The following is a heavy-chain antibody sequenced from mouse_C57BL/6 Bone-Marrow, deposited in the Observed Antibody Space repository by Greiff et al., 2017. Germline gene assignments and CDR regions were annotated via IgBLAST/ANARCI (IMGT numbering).Heavy chain of an antibody. CDR3: ARGEYDYDEDY. J-gene: IGHJ2*01. D-gene: IGHD2-4*01. CDR1: GFTFSDYG. V-gene: IGHV5-17*01. CDR2: ISSGSSTI. Sequence: DVMLVESGGGLVKPGGSLKLSCAASGFTFSDYGMHWVRQAPEKGLEWVAYISSGSSTIYYADTVKGRFTISRDNAKNTLFLQMTSLRSEDTAMYYCARGEYDYDEDYWGQGTTLTVSS.